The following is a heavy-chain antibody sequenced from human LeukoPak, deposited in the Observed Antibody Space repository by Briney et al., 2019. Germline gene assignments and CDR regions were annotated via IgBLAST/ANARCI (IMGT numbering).Heavy chain of an antibody. V-gene: IGHV4-4*02. D-gene: IGHD4-17*01. CDR1: GGSISSSNW. CDR3: ARGISAGDPSDY. J-gene: IGHJ4*02. Sequence: SETLSLTCAVSGGSISSSNWWSWVRQPPGKGLEWIGEINHSGSTNYNPSLKSRVTISVDTSKNQFSLKLSSVTAADTAVYYCARGISAGDPSDYWGQGTLVTVSS. CDR2: INHSGST.